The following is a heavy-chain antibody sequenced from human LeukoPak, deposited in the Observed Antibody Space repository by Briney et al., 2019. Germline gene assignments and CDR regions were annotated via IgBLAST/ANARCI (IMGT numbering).Heavy chain of an antibody. CDR3: ARVARGLFDY. CDR1: GDSFSSNSAA. Sequence: SQTLSLTCAISGDSFSSNSAAWNWIRQSPSRGLEWLGRTYYRSKWYNDYAVSVRSRITVKPDTSKNQFSLQLNSVTPEDTAVYYCARVARGLFDYWGQGTLVTVSA. CDR2: TYYRSKWYN. V-gene: IGHV6-1*01. J-gene: IGHJ4*02.